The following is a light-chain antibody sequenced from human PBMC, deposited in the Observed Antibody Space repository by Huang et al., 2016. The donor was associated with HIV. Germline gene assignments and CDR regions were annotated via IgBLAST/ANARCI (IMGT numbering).Light chain of an antibody. CDR2: DTS. V-gene: IGKV1-NL1*01. CDR3: QQYYGTPT. J-gene: IGKJ1*01. CDR1: QGISNS. Sequence: DIQMTQSPSSQSASVGDRVTITCRASQGISNSLAWYQQKPGKAPKLLLHDTSRLQSGVPSRVSGSGSGTDYTLTISSLQPEDFATYYCQQYYGTPTFGRGTKVEIK.